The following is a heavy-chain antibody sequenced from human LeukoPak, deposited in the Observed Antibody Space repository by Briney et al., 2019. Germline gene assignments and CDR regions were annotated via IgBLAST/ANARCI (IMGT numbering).Heavy chain of an antibody. CDR3: LGSASYTH. J-gene: IGHJ4*02. CDR2: TNQDGSQK. D-gene: IGHD3-10*01. V-gene: IGHV3-7*01. Sequence: GGSLRLSCAASGFSFSNYWMTWARQAPGKGLEWVANTNQDGSQKNYLDSVRGRFTISRDNAKSSLYLQMNSLRVDDAAVYFCLGSASYTHWGQGTLVTVSS. CDR1: GFSFSNYW.